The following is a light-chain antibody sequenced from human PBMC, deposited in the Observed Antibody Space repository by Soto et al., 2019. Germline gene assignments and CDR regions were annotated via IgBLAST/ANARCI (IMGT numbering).Light chain of an antibody. V-gene: IGLV1-51*02. CDR1: SSNIGNNY. CDR3: GTWDSSLSAHYV. Sequence: QSVLTQPPSVSAAPGQKVTISCSGSSSNIGNNYVSWYQQLPGTAPKLLIYENNKRPSGIPDRFSGSKSGTSATLGITGLQTGDEADYYCGTWDSSLSAHYVFGIGTKLTVL. J-gene: IGLJ1*01. CDR2: ENN.